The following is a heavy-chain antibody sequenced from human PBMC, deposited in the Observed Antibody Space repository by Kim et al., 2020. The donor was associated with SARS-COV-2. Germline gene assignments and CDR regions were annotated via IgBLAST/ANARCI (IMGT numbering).Heavy chain of an antibody. CDR2: ITDNGVTT. CDR1: GFTFRSYA. Sequence: GGSLRLSCAGSGFTFRSYAMQWVRQALGKGLEYVSAITDNGVTTFYADSVKGRFTISRDNSKNMVYLQMGSLRPEDTAVYYCASVFPRSGSYDFWGQGIL. D-gene: IGHD1-26*01. J-gene: IGHJ4*02. V-gene: IGHV3-64*02. CDR3: ASVFPRSGSYDF.